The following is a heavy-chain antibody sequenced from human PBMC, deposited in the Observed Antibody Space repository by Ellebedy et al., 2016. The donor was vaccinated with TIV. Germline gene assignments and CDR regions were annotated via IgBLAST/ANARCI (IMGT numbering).Heavy chain of an antibody. CDR1: GFIFSNYA. CDR2: ISSDGSNQ. D-gene: IGHD2-8*01. J-gene: IGHJ4*02. CDR3: ARDNMYGRKDY. V-gene: IGHV3-30*03. Sequence: GESLKISCAASGFIFSNYAIHWVRQAPGKGLEWVALISSDGSNQYYVDSVKDRFTISRDNSKNTLYLQMNSLRAEDTAIYYCARDNMYGRKDYWGQGTLVTVSS.